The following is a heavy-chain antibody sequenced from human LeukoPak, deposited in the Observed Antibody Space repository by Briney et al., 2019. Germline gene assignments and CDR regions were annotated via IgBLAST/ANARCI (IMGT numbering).Heavy chain of an antibody. V-gene: IGHV4-34*01. Sequence: ASETLSLTCAVYGGSFSGYYWSWIRQPPGKGLEWIGEINHSGSTNYNPSLKSRVTISVDTSKNQFSLKLSSVTAADTAVYYCARGRPLYGQSYSGYDWDVWGQGTTVTVSS. D-gene: IGHD5-12*01. CDR3: ARGRPLYGQSYSGYDWDV. CDR2: INHSGST. CDR1: GGSFSGYY. J-gene: IGHJ6*02.